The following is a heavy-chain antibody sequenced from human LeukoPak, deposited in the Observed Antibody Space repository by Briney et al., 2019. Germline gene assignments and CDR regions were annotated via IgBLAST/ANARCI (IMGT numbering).Heavy chain of an antibody. V-gene: IGHV4-59*01. Sequence: SETLSLTCTVSGGSISSYYWSWIRQPPGKGLEWIGCTYYSGSINYNPSLKSQVTISVDRSKNQFSPKLSSVTAADTAVYYCASLSLGELSFDYWGQGTLVTVSS. CDR2: TYYSGSI. CDR1: GGSISSYY. D-gene: IGHD3-16*02. J-gene: IGHJ4*02. CDR3: ASLSLGELSFDY.